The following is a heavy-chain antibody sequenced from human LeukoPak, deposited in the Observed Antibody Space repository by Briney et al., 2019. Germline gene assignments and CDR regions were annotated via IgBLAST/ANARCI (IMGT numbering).Heavy chain of an antibody. CDR2: INPNTGDR. V-gene: IGHV1-2*02. Sequence: ASVTVSCKASGYTFNGYYIHWVRQAPGQGLEWMGWINPNTGDRNYAQKFQGRVTMTRDTSISTAYMELSRLRSDDTAVYYCARSRMSDAFDIWGQGTMVTVSS. CDR1: GYTFNGYY. CDR3: ARSRMSDAFDI. D-gene: IGHD2/OR15-2a*01. J-gene: IGHJ3*02.